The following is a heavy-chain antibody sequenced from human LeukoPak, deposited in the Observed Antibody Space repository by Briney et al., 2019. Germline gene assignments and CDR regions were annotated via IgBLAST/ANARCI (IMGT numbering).Heavy chain of an antibody. J-gene: IGHJ4*02. CDR1: GFTFSSYA. V-gene: IGHV3-30-3*01. CDR2: ISYDGSNK. CDR3: ARDLGYSGYDVY. D-gene: IGHD5-12*01. Sequence: GRSLRLSCAVSGFTFSSYAMHWVRQAPGKGLEWVAVISYDGSNKYYADSVKGRFTISRDNSKNTLYLQMNSLRAEDTAVYYCARDLGYSGYDVYSGQGTLVTVSS.